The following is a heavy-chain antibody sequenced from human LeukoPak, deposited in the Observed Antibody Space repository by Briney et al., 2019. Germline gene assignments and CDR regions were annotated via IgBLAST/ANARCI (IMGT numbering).Heavy chain of an antibody. V-gene: IGHV3-7*01. J-gene: IGHJ3*02. CDR3: AKMVIVVVIDAFDI. CDR2: IKQDGSEN. D-gene: IGHD3-22*01. CDR1: GFTFSRYW. Sequence: GGSLRLSCAASGFTFSRYWMSWVRQAPGKGLEWVANIKQDGSENYYVDSVKGRFTISRDDAKNSLYLQMNSLRAEDTAVYYCAKMVIVVVIDAFDIWGQGTMVTVSS.